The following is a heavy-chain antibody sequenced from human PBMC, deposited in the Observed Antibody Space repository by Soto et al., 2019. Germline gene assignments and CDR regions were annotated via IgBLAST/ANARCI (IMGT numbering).Heavy chain of an antibody. Sequence: QITLNESGPTLVKPTQTLTLTCTFSGFSLPTDRVGVGWIRQPPGKALEWLAVIYWDDTKTYRPSLKSRLTITKDTSKNQVALTMTDMDPVDTATYYCAHAYGGRSLYWGQGTLVTVSS. V-gene: IGHV2-5*02. CDR3: AHAYGGRSLY. CDR2: IYWDDTK. D-gene: IGHD1-26*01. CDR1: GFSLPTDRVG. J-gene: IGHJ4*02.